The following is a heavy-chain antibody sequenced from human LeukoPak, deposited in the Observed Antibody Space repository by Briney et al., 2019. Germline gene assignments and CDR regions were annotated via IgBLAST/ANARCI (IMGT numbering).Heavy chain of an antibody. D-gene: IGHD3-22*01. Sequence: ASVKVSCKASGYSFTSYGISWVRQAPGQGLEWMGWISAYNGNTHYAQKLQGRVTMTTDTSTSTVYMELRSLRSDDTAVYYCARGSPPRRNYDSRGYYSYYFDYWGQGTLVTVSS. V-gene: IGHV1-18*01. J-gene: IGHJ4*02. CDR1: GYSFTSYG. CDR2: ISAYNGNT. CDR3: ARGSPPRRNYDSRGYYSYYFDY.